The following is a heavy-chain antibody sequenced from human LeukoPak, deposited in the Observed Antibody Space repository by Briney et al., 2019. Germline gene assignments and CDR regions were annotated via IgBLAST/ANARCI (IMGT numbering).Heavy chain of an antibody. Sequence: SETLSLTCTVSGGSISSYYWSWIRQPAGKGLEWIGRIYTSGSTNYNPSLKRRVTMSVDTSKNQFSLKLSSVTAADTAVYYCARDIVVPAASNWFDPWGQGTLVTVSS. CDR1: GGSISSYY. D-gene: IGHD2-2*01. CDR3: ARDIVVPAASNWFDP. CDR2: IYTSGST. J-gene: IGHJ5*02. V-gene: IGHV4-4*07.